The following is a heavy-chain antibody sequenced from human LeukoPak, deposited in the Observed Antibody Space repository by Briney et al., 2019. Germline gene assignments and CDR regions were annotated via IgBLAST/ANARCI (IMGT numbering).Heavy chain of an antibody. CDR2: ISNSGSTI. D-gene: IGHD3-10*01. CDR3: ARDSCYFGSGSCFDY. CDR1: GFTFSSYE. Sequence: PGGSLRLSCAASGFTFSSYEMNWVRQAPGKGLEWVSYISNSGSTIYYADSVKGRFTISRDNAENSIYLQMNSLRADDTAIYYCARDSCYFGSGSCFDYWGQGILVTVSS. J-gene: IGHJ4*02. V-gene: IGHV3-48*03.